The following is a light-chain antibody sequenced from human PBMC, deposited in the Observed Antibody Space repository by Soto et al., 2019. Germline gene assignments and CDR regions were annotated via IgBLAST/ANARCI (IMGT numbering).Light chain of an antibody. V-gene: IGLV7-43*01. CDR3: LLYYGGAYV. CDR2: NTS. CDR1: TGTVTSGFY. J-gene: IGLJ1*01. Sequence: QSVVTQEPSLTVSPGGTVTLTCASSTGTVTSGFYPSWFQQKPGQAPRALIYNTSNKHSWTPARFSGSLLGGKAALTLSGVQPEDEAEYYCLLYYGGAYVFGTGTKLTVL.